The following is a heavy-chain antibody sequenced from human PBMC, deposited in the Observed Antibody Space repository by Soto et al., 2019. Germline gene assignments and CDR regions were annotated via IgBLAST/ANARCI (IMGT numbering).Heavy chain of an antibody. CDR3: ARGLPPVDY. V-gene: IGHV1-18*01. J-gene: IGHJ4*02. CDR2: ISAYNGNT. Sequence: QIQLVQSGAEVKKPGASVKVSCKAPGYTFSSYHITWVRQAPGQGLEWMGWISAYNGNTNSAQNLQVRVTMTTDPTTSTAYMELRSLRSDDTAVYYSARGLPPVDYWGQGTLV. CDR1: GYTFSSYH.